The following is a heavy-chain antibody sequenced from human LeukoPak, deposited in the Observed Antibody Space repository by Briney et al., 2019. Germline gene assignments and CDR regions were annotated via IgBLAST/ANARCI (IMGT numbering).Heavy chain of an antibody. CDR1: GVSSCVDA. CDR2: ISSSSSTT. V-gene: IGHV3-23*01. Sequence: GGSLRLSCAASGVSSCVDATSSGPDGPGGGRWRVSTISSSSSTTKYAASVKSRFTISRDNTKNTLDQQMNSLRAEDTAIFYCAKDHSPESNRLSPFDYWGQGTLVTVSS. D-gene: IGHD3-16*02. CDR3: AKDHSPESNRLSPFDY. J-gene: IGHJ4*02.